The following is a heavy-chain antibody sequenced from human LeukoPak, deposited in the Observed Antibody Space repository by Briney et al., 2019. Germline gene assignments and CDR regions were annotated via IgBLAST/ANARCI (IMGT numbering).Heavy chain of an antibody. D-gene: IGHD3-10*01. CDR1: GYTDTNYG. Sequence: ASEKLSCKASGYTDTNYGINWVRQAPGQGLEWVGWINTNTGNPTYAQGFTGRFVFSLDTSVNTAYLQINSLKAEDTAVYYCGRFGELSGLDYWGQGTLVTVSS. CDR2: INTNTGNP. J-gene: IGHJ4*02. V-gene: IGHV7-4-1*02. CDR3: GRFGELSGLDY.